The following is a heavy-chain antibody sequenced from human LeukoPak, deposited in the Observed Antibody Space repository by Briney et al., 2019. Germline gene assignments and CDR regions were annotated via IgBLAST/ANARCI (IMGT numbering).Heavy chain of an antibody. V-gene: IGHV3-9*01. J-gene: IGHJ6*02. CDR1: GFTFDDYA. CDR2: ISWNSGSI. CDR3: AKDIDYGDRDYYYYYGMDV. D-gene: IGHD4-17*01. Sequence: SLRLPCAASGFTFDDYAMHWVRQAPGKGLEWVSGISWNSGSIGYADSVKGRFTISRDNAKNSLYLQMNSLRAEDTALYYCAKDIDYGDRDYYYYYGMDVWGQGTTVTVSS.